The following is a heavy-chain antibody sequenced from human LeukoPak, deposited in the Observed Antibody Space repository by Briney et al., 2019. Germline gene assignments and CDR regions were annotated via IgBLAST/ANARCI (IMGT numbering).Heavy chain of an antibody. CDR2: ISGYNGNT. D-gene: IGHD2-2*01. J-gene: IGHJ6*04. V-gene: IGHV1-18*04. CDR3: ARVVAVPAAMLGYYYYYGMDV. CDR1: GYTFTSYG. Sequence: ASVKVSCKAFGYTFTSYGITWVRQAPGQGPEWMGWISGYNGNTNYAQELQGRVTMTTDTSTSTAYMELRSLRSDDTAVYYCARVVAVPAAMLGYYYYYGMDVWGKGTTVTVSS.